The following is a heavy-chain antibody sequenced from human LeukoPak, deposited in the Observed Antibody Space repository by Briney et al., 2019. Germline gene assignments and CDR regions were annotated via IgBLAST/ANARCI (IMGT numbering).Heavy chain of an antibody. J-gene: IGHJ4*02. D-gene: IGHD2-15*01. CDR2: IYYSGST. CDR3: ASTSGYCSGGNCYSAFDN. V-gene: IGHV4-59*02. Sequence: PSETLSLTCTVSGGSVSTYYWNWIRQPPGKGLEWIGYIYYSGSTNYNPSLKSRLTISVDTSNNQFSLKLSSVTAADTAVYYCASTSGYCSGGNCYSAFDNWGQGTLVTVSS. CDR1: GGSVSTYY.